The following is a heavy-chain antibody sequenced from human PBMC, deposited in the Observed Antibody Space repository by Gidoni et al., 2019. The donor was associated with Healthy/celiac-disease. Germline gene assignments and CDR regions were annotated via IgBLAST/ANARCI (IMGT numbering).Heavy chain of an antibody. J-gene: IGHJ3*02. CDR2: ISWNSGSI. V-gene: IGHV3-9*01. D-gene: IGHD1-26*01. CDR1: GFTFDDYA. Sequence: EVQLVESGGGLVQHGRSLRLSCAASGFTFDDYAMHLVRQAPGKGLECVSGISWNSGSIGYADSVKGRFTISRDNAKNSLYLQMNSLRAEDTALYYCAKDRRGASDAFDIWGQGTMVTVAS. CDR3: AKDRRGASDAFDI.